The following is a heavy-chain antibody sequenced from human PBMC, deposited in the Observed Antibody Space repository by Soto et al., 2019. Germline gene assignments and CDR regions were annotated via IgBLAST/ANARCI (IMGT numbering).Heavy chain of an antibody. CDR2: ISSGSKTI. CDR1: GFTFSGYS. D-gene: IGHD1-26*01. J-gene: IGHJ4*02. V-gene: IGHV3-48*02. CDR3: AREDILGARSFDY. Sequence: GGSLRLSCAASGFTFSGYSVNWVRQAPGKGLECVSYISSGSKTIYYADSVKGRFTVSRDNARNSQYLQMNSLRDEDTAVYYCAREDILGARSFDYWGQGTLVTVYS.